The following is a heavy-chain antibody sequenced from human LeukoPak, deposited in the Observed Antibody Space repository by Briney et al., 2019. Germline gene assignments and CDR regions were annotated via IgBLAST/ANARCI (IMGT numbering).Heavy chain of an antibody. CDR1: GFTFSSYG. D-gene: IGHD2-21*01. J-gene: IGHJ4*02. Sequence: PGGSLRLSCAASGFTFSSYGMHWVRQAPGKGLEWVAVISYDGSNKYYADSVKGRFTISRDNSKNTLYLQMNSLRAEDTAVYYCATESGCGGDCYAFDYWGQGTLVTVSS. CDR3: ATESGCGGDCYAFDY. CDR2: ISYDGSNK. V-gene: IGHV3-30*03.